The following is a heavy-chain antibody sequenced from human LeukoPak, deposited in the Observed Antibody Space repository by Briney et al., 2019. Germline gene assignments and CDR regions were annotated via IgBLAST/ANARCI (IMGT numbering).Heavy chain of an antibody. J-gene: IGHJ4*02. CDR2: INPNSGGT. CDR1: GYTFTGYY. V-gene: IGHV1-2*02. CDR3: ATLAVAGPPFDY. D-gene: IGHD6-19*01. Sequence: ASVKVSCKASGYTFTGYYMHWVRQAPGQGLERMGWINPNSGGTNYAQKFQGRVTMTRDTSISTAYMELSRLRSDDTAVYYCATLAVAGPPFDYWGQGTLVTVSS.